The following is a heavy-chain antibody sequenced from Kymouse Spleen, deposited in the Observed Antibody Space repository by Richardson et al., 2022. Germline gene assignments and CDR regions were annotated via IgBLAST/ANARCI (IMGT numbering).Heavy chain of an antibody. CDR1: GFTFDDYA. V-gene: IGHV3-9*01. J-gene: IGHJ6*02. CDR3: AKDRSSSSHYYYYGMDV. Sequence: EVQLVESGGGLVQPGRSLRLSCAASGFTFDDYAMHWVRQAPGKGLEWVSGISWNSGSIGYADSVKGRFTISRDNAKNSLYLQMNSLRAEDTALYYCAKDRSSSSHYYYYGMDVWGQGTTVTVSS. D-gene: IGHD6-6*01. CDR2: ISWNSGSI.